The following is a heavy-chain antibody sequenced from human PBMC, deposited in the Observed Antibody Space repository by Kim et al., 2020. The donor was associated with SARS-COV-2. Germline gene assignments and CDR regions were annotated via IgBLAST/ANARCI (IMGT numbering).Heavy chain of an antibody. CDR3: ARDSIAAAGNNDY. D-gene: IGHD6-13*01. J-gene: IGHJ4*02. Sequence: SETLSLTCTVSGYSISSGYYWGWIRQPPGKGLEWIGSIYHSGSTYYNPSLKSRVTISVDTSKNQFSLKLSSVTAADTAVYYCARDSIAAAGNNDYWGQGT. CDR1: GYSISSGYY. V-gene: IGHV4-38-2*02. CDR2: IYHSGST.